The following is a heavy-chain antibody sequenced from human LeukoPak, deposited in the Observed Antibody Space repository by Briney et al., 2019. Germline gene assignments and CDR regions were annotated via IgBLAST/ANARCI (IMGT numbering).Heavy chain of an antibody. Sequence: GRSLRLSCAASGFIFEDYAMHWLRQAPGKGLEWVSTLSGSGITTYYADSVKGRFTISRDNSKNTLYLQMNSLRAEDTAVYYCAKDQDKYGDYPFDYWGQGTLVTVSS. V-gene: IGHV3-23*01. D-gene: IGHD4-17*01. CDR1: GFIFEDYA. CDR3: AKDQDKYGDYPFDY. J-gene: IGHJ4*02. CDR2: LSGSGITT.